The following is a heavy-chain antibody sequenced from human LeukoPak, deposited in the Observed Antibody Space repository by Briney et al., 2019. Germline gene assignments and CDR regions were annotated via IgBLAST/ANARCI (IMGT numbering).Heavy chain of an antibody. CDR3: ARAYYVWGSYRSHDAFDI. CDR1: GYTFTSYG. CDR2: ISAYNGNT. Sequence: ASVKVSCKASGYTFTSYGISWVRQAPGQGLEWMGWISAYNGNTNYAQKLQGRVTMTTDTSTSTAYMELRSLRSDDTAVYYCARAYYVWGSYRSHDAFDIWGQGTMVTVSS. J-gene: IGHJ3*02. D-gene: IGHD3-16*02. V-gene: IGHV1-18*01.